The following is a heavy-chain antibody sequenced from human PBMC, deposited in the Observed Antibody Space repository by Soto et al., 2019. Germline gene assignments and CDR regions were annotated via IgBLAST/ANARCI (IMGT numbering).Heavy chain of an antibody. CDR3: AKASSSPPNWFDP. V-gene: IGHV3-23*01. CDR1: GFTFSSFA. D-gene: IGHD6-6*01. J-gene: IGHJ5*02. Sequence: GGSLRLSCAASGFTFSSFAMSWVRQAPGKGLEWVSAISGSGGSTYYADSVKGRFTISRDNSKNTLYLQMSSLRAEDTAVYYCAKASSSPPNWFDPWGQGTLVTVSS. CDR2: ISGSGGST.